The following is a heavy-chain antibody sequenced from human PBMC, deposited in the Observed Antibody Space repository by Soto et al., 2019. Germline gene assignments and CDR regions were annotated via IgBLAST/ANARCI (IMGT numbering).Heavy chain of an antibody. Sequence: PSQPLSLTFAISGDSVSSNSASWNCIRPSPSRGLEWLGRTYYKSKWNNDYALSVKSRITINPDTSKNQFSLHLYSVTPEDTAVYYCTGITWFRGMDVWGQGTPVTVSS. CDR3: TGITWFRGMDV. J-gene: IGHJ6*02. CDR1: GDSVSSNSAS. CDR2: TYYKSKWNN. V-gene: IGHV6-1*01. D-gene: IGHD3-10*01.